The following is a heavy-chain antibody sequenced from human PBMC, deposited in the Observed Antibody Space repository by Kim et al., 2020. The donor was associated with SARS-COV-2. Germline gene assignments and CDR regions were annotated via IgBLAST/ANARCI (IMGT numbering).Heavy chain of an antibody. CDR3: ARSIAAAASYWYFDL. D-gene: IGHD6-13*01. V-gene: IGHV4-59*01. Sequence: PSRNSRVPISVDTSKSQFSLKLSSVTAAATAVYYCARSIAAAASYWYFDLWGRGTLVTVSS. J-gene: IGHJ2*01.